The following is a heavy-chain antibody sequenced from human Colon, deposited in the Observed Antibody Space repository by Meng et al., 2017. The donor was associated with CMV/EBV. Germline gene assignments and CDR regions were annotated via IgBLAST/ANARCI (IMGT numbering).Heavy chain of an antibody. J-gene: IGHJ3*02. V-gene: IGHV3-30*01. CDR3: VGEVGVRSFDN. D-gene: IGHD3-10*01. CDR2: ISHDGMYK. Sequence: SCAASGYTFRGHAMHWVRQAPGKGLEWVALISHDGMYKDHADSVKGRFTISRDNSDNTLYLQMNRLRAEDTAVYYCVGEVGVRSFDNWGQGTMVTVSS. CDR1: GYTFRGHA.